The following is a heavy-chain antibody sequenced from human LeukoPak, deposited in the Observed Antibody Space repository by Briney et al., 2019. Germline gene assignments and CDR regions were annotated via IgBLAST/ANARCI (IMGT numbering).Heavy chain of an antibody. V-gene: IGHV3-30*18. CDR3: AKETATDYYGSGSP. Sequence: GGSLRLSCAASGFTFSSYGMHWVRQAPGKGLEWVAVISYDGSNKYYADSVKGRFTISRDNSKNTLYLQMNSLRAEDTAVYYCAKETATDYYGSGSPWGQGTLVTVSS. D-gene: IGHD3-10*01. CDR2: ISYDGSNK. CDR1: GFTFSSYG. J-gene: IGHJ5*02.